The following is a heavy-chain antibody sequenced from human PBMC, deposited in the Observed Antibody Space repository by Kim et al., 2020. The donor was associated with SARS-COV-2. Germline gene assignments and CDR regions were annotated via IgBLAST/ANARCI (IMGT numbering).Heavy chain of an antibody. CDR3: ARDSRLYYYDSSGSNYTPYYYYGMDV. Sequence: ASVKVSCKASGYTFTGYYMHWVRQAPGQGLEWMGRINPNSGGTNYAQKFQGRVTMTRDTSISTAYMELSRLRSDDTAVYYCARDSRLYYYDSSGSNYTPYYYYGMDVWGQGTTVTVSS. CDR2: INPNSGGT. CDR1: GYTFTGYY. V-gene: IGHV1-2*06. D-gene: IGHD3-22*01. J-gene: IGHJ6*02.